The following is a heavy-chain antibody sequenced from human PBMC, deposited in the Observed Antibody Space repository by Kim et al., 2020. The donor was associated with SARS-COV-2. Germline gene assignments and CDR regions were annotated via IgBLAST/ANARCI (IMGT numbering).Heavy chain of an antibody. CDR1: GGTFSSYA. Sequence: SVKVSCKASGGTFSSYAISWVRQAPGQGLEWMGGIIPIFGTANYAQKFQGRVTITADESTSTAYMELSSLRSEDTAVYYCATPGYSSGWYYYYYYYGMDVWGQGTTVTVSS. D-gene: IGHD6-19*01. J-gene: IGHJ6*02. CDR2: IIPIFGTA. CDR3: ATPGYSSGWYYYYYYYGMDV. V-gene: IGHV1-69*13.